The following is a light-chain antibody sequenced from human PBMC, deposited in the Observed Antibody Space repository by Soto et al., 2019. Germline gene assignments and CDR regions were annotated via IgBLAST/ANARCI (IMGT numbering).Light chain of an antibody. V-gene: IGLV2-14*01. CDR3: SSYTSSSTLL. Sequence: QSALTQPASVSGSPGQSITISCSGTSSDVGSYNYVSWYQQHPDRAPKLMIYDVSNRPSGVSNRFSGSKSGNTASLTISGFQAEDEADYYCSSYTSSSTLLFGGGTKLTVL. CDR1: SSDVGSYNY. CDR2: DVS. J-gene: IGLJ2*01.